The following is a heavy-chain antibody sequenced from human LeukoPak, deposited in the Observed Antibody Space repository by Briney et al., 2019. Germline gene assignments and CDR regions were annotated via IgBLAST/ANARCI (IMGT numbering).Heavy chain of an antibody. D-gene: IGHD5-12*01. CDR2: INSDGSST. Sequence: RAGGSLRLSCAASGFIFSSYWMHWVRHAPGKGLVWVARINSDGSSTSYADSVKGRFTISRDNAKNSLYLQMNSLRAEDTAVYYCARDFRGYSGYDYLYYFDYWGQGTLVTVSS. CDR3: ARDFRGYSGYDYLYYFDY. J-gene: IGHJ4*02. CDR1: GFIFSSYW. V-gene: IGHV3-74*01.